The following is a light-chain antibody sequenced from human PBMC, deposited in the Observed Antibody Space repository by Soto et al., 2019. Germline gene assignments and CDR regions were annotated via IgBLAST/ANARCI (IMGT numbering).Light chain of an antibody. CDR2: AAS. J-gene: IGKJ1*01. CDR3: LRDNDYPWA. CDR1: QGIRND. Sequence: DIQMTQSPSSLSASVGDRVTITCRASQGIRNDLVWYQQKPGKAPERLIYAASTLQSGGPSRFSGIGSGTQFSLTISSLQREDFATYYDLRDNDYPWAFGQGSEIEV. V-gene: IGKV1-17*01.